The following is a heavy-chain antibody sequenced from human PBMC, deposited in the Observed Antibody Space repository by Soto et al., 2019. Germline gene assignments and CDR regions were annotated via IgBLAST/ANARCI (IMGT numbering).Heavy chain of an antibody. CDR1: GFTFSSYS. V-gene: IGHV3-21*01. D-gene: IGHD2-2*01. CDR3: AAATLYCSSTSCYDDY. CDR2: ISSSSSYI. J-gene: IGHJ4*02. Sequence: EVQLVESGGGLVKPGGSLRLSCAASGFTFSSYSMNWVRQAPGKGLEWVSSISSSSSYIYYADSVKGRFTISRDNAKNSLYLQMNSLRAEDTAVYYCAAATLYCSSTSCYDDYWGQGTLVTVSS.